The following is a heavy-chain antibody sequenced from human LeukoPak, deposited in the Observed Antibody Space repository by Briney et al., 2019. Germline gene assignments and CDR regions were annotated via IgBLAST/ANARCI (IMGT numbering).Heavy chain of an antibody. CDR1: GVTFSSYA. CDR3: AKYVVVVAATHYFDY. Sequence: GGSLRLSCAASGVTFSSYAMSWVRQAPGKGLEWVSAISGSGGSTYYADSVKGRFTISRDNSKNTLYLQMNSLRAEDTAVYYCAKYVVVVAATHYFDYWGQGTLVTVSS. V-gene: IGHV3-23*01. D-gene: IGHD2-15*01. CDR2: ISGSGGST. J-gene: IGHJ4*02.